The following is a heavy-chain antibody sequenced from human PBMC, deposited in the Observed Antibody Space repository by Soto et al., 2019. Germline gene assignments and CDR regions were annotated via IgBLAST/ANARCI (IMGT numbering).Heavy chain of an antibody. CDR2: INHSGST. V-gene: IGHV4-34*01. CDR3: ARSDGRY. J-gene: IGHJ4*02. CDR1: GGSFSGYY. Sequence: SETQSLTCAVYGGSFSGYYWSWIRQPPGKGLEWIGQINHSGSTNYNPSLKSRVTISVDTSKNQFSLKLSSVTAADTAVYYCARSDGRYWGQGPLVTVSS.